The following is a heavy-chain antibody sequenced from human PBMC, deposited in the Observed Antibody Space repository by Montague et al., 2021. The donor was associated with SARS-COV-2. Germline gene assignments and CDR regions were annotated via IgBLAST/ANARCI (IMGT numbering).Heavy chain of an antibody. D-gene: IGHD1-26*01. V-gene: IGHV4-39*07. J-gene: IGHJ3*02. CDR1: GGSISSRGYY. CDR2: IYYSGNT. Sequence: SETLSLTCTISGGSISSRGYYWGWIRQPPGKGLEWIGGIYYSGNTYYNPSLKSRVTISVDPPKNQLSLKLTSVTAADTAVYFCAREGAVVGARRTFDIWGQGTMVTGSS. CDR3: AREGAVVGARRTFDI.